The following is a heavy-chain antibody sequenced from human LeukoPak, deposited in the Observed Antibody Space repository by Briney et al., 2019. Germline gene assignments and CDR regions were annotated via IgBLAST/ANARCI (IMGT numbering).Heavy chain of an antibody. V-gene: IGHV4-34*01. CDR1: GGSFSGYY. D-gene: IGHD3-22*01. CDR2: INHSEST. CDR3: ARRPPYYYDSSGYPPFDY. J-gene: IGHJ4*02. Sequence: SETLSLTCAVYGGSFSGYYWSWIRQPPGKGLEWIGEINHSESTNYNPSLKSRVTISVDTSKNQFSLKLSSVTAADTAVYYCARRPPYYYDSSGYPPFDYWGQGTLVTVSS.